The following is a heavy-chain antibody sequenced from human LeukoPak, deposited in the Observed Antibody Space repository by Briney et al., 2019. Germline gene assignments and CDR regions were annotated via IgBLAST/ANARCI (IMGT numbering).Heavy chain of an antibody. CDR3: AREYYYDSSGYKYYYYGMDV. J-gene: IGHJ6*02. D-gene: IGHD3-22*01. CDR2: INHSGST. CDR1: GGSFSGYY. V-gene: IGHV4-34*01. Sequence: SETLSLTCAVYGGSFSGYYWSWIRQPPGKGLEWVGEINHSGSTNYNPSLKSRVTISVDTSKNQFSLKLSSVTAADTAVYYCAREYYYDSSGYKYYYYGMDVWGQGTTVTVSS.